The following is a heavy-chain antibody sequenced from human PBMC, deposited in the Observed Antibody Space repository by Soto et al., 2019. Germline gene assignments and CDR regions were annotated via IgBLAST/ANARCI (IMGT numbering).Heavy chain of an antibody. CDR3: ARDPPPIAAAGTGAFDI. CDR2: ISSSSSTI. CDR1: GFTFSSYS. V-gene: IGHV3-48*04. D-gene: IGHD6-13*01. J-gene: IGHJ3*02. Sequence: GGSLRLSCAASGFTFSSYSMNWVRQAPGKGLEWVSYISSSSSTIYYADSVKGRFTISRDNAKNSLYLQMNSLRAEDTAVYYCARDPPPIAAAGTGAFDIWGQGTMVTVSS.